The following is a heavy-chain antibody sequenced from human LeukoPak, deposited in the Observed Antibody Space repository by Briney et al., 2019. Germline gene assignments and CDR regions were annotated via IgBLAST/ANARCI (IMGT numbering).Heavy chain of an antibody. J-gene: IGHJ5*02. Sequence: ASVKVSCKASGYTFTGYYMHWVRQAPGQGLEWMGWINPNSGGTNYAQKFQGRVTMTRDTSISTAYMELSRLRSDDTAVYYCARDGKQWLRGGNWFDPWGQGTLVTVSS. CDR2: INPNSGGT. V-gene: IGHV1-2*02. CDR1: GYTFTGYY. D-gene: IGHD6-19*01. CDR3: ARDGKQWLRGGNWFDP.